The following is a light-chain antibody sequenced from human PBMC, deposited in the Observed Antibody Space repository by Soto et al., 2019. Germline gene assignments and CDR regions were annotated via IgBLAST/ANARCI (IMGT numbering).Light chain of an antibody. CDR2: DAS. CDR3: QQFNNYIS. J-gene: IGKJ5*01. CDR1: QGISSA. Sequence: AIQLTQSPSSLSASVGDRVTITCRASQGISSALAWYQQKPGKAPKLLIYDASSLESGVPSRFSGSGSGTDFTLTISSLQPEEFATYDCQQFNNYISFGQGTLLEIK. V-gene: IGKV1D-13*01.